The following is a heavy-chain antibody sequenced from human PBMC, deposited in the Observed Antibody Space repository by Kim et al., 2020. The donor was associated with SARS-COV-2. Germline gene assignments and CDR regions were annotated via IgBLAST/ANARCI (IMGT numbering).Heavy chain of an antibody. D-gene: IGHD6-13*01. CDR3: AREEAGPPYPHIDY. Sequence: SETLSLTCTVSGGSISSGGYYWSWIRQHPGKGLEWIGYVYYSGSTYYNPSLKSRVTISVDTSKNQFSLKLSSVTAADTAVYYCAREEAGPPYPHIDYWGQGTLVTVSS. CDR1: GGSISSGGYY. J-gene: IGHJ4*02. V-gene: IGHV4-31*03. CDR2: VYYSGST.